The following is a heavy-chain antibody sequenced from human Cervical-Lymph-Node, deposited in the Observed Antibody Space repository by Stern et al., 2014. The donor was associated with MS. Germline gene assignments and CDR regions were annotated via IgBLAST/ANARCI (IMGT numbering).Heavy chain of an antibody. V-gene: IGHV3-33*01. CDR2: IWYDGSAT. CDR1: GFTFSNYG. D-gene: IGHD3-3*01. CDR3: ATDGRIYDFWSGIDY. Sequence: QVQLGQSGGGVVQPGRSLRLSCAASGFTFSNYGMHWVRQAPGKGLEWLAGIWYDGSATYHASSVKGRFTISRDNSKNTLYLQMNSLRADDTAVYYCATDGRIYDFWSGIDYWGQGALVTVSS. J-gene: IGHJ4*02.